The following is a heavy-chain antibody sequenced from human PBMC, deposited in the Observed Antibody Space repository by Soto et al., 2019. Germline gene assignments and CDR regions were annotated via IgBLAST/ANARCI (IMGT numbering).Heavy chain of an antibody. J-gene: IGHJ1*01. Sequence: ASVKVSWKAFGYVFTAYSFHWLRQAPGQGLEWLEVINPGSGFTTYAQNFKGRVTMTRDTSRSTVYVGLSSLRSDDTAIYYCAREKNTGNEYSFYEVGGYFQHWGQGTLVTVSS. CDR2: INPGSGFT. CDR1: GYVFTAYS. V-gene: IGHV1-46*01. CDR3: AREKNTGNEYSFYEVGGYFQH. D-gene: IGHD2-15*01.